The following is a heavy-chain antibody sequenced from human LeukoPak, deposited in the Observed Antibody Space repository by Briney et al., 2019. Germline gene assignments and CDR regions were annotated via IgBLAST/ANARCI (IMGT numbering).Heavy chain of an antibody. CDR2: IYSSGST. V-gene: IGHV4-61*02. CDR1: GGSISSGSYY. CDR3: ARYCSGSSCYSWGYYFDY. D-gene: IGHD2-15*01. Sequence: SQTLSLTCTVSGGSISSGSYYWNSIRQPAGKGLEWIGRIYSSGSTNYNPSLKSRVTMSVDTSKNQFSLKLSSVTAADTAMYYCARYCSGSSCYSWGYYFDYWGQGTLVTVSS. J-gene: IGHJ4*02.